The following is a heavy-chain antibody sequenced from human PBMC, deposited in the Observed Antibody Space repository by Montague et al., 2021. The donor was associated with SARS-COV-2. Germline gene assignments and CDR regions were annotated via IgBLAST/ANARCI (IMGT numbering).Heavy chain of an antibody. CDR2: INHSGST. D-gene: IGHD3-22*01. J-gene: IGHJ6*02. Sequence: SETLSLTCAVYGGSFSGYYWSWIRQPPGKGLEWIGEINHSGSTNYNPSLKSRVTISVDTSKNQFSLKLSSVTAADTAVYYCAREEHIIMIVGLSYGMDVWGQGTTVTVSS. CDR1: GGSFSGYY. V-gene: IGHV4-34*01. CDR3: AREEHIIMIVGLSYGMDV.